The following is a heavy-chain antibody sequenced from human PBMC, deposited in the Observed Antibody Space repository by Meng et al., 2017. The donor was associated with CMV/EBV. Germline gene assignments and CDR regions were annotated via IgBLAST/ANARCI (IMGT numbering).Heavy chain of an antibody. CDR3: ARDAYSGSYSLGLGY. CDR1: GDSVSSNSAA. J-gene: IGHJ4*02. Sequence: LRLSCAISGDSVSSNSAAWNWIRQSPSRGLEWLGRTYYRSKWYNDYAVSVKSRITINPDTTKNQFSLQLNSVTPEDTAVYYCARDAYSGSYSLGLGYWGQGTLVTVS. V-gene: IGHV6-1*01. CDR2: TYYRSKWYN. D-gene: IGHD1-26*01.